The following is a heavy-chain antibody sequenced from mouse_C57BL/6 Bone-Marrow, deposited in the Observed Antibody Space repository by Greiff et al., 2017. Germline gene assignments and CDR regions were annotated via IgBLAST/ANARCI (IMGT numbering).Heavy chain of an antibody. V-gene: IGHV1-50*01. CDR2: IDPSDSYT. D-gene: IGHD2-5*01. J-gene: IGHJ3*01. CDR1: GYTFTSYW. Sequence: QVQLQQPGAELVKPGASVKLSCKASGYTFTSYWMQWVKQRPGQGLEWIGEIDPSDSYTNYNQKFKGKATLTVDPSSSTAYMQRSSLTSEDSAVYYCARWGSNYWFAYWGQGTLVTVSA. CDR3: ARWGSNYWFAY.